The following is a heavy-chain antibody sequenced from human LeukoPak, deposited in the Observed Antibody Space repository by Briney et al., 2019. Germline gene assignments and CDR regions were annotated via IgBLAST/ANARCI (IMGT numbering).Heavy chain of an antibody. CDR3: ARRVTAIGYYYYGMDV. CDR2: INPSGGST. D-gene: IGHD2-21*02. Sequence: GASVKVSCKASGYTFTSYYMHWVRQAPGQGLEWMGIINPSGGSTNYAQKLQGRVTMTTDTSTSTAYMELRSLRSDDTAVYYCARRVTAIGYYYYGMDVWGQGTTVTVSS. J-gene: IGHJ6*02. CDR1: GYTFTSYY. V-gene: IGHV1-46*01.